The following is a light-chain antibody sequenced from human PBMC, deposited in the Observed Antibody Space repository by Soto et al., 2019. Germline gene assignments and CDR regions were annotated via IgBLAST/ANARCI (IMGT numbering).Light chain of an antibody. CDR2: GAS. Sequence: EIVMTQSPVTLSVSPGERATLSCRASQSVSDNLAWYQQKPGQAPRLLFYGASTRATDIPVRFSGSGSGTEFTLTISSLQSEDFAVYYCQQYGGSPRTFGQGTKVDIK. CDR3: QQYGGSPRT. CDR1: QSVSDN. V-gene: IGKV3D-15*01. J-gene: IGKJ1*01.